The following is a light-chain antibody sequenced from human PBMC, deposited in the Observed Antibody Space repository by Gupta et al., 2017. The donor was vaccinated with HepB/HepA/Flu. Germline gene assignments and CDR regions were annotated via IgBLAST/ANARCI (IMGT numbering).Light chain of an antibody. CDR1: NIGSKS. V-gene: IGLV3-21*03. J-gene: IGLJ3*02. Sequence: SYVLTQPPSVSVAPGKTARITCGGNNIGSKSVNWYQQKPGQAPVMVVYDDSDRPPGIPERFSGSNSGNTATLIISRVEAGDEADYYCQVWDSSSDHRVFGGGTKLTVL. CDR3: QVWDSSSDHRV. CDR2: DDS.